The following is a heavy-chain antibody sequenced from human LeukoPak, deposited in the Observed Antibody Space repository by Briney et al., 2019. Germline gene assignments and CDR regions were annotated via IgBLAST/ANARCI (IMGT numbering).Heavy chain of an antibody. CDR3: ARGSYGDAY. CDR1: GVSISSYY. CDR2: IYHSGST. D-gene: IGHD4-17*01. J-gene: IGHJ4*02. Sequence: PSETLSLTCTVSGVSISSYYWSWIRQPPGKGLQWIGCIYHSGSTNYNPSLKSRVTISVDTSRNQFSLNLTSMTAADTAVYYCARGSYGDAYWGQGTLVTVSS. V-gene: IGHV4-59*01.